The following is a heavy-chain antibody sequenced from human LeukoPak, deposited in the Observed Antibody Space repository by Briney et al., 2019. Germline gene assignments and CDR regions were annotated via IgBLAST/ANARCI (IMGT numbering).Heavy chain of an antibody. CDR2: IVWNSGSI. CDR1: GFTFVDIA. CDR3: AKDVGDTRYYYYGMDV. Sequence: PGGSLRLSCAASGFTFVDIALTGVGQAPGRALGWVSGIVWNSGSIGYADSVKGRFTISRDNAKNSLYLQMNSLRAEDTALYYCAKDVGDTRYYYYGMDVWGQGTTVTVSS. J-gene: IGHJ6*02. V-gene: IGHV3-9*01. D-gene: IGHD1-26*01.